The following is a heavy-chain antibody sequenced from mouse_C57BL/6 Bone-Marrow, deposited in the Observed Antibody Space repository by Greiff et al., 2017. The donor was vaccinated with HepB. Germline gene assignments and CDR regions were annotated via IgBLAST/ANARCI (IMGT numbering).Heavy chain of an antibody. Sequence: VQLQQPGPDLVKPGTSVKISCKASGDSFTVYYMHWVKQSHGKSLEWIGRVNPNNGVTYYNQKFKDKDILTIDKSSTTAYMDLRSLTSADSAVYYCARRMAYWGQGTLVTVSA. V-gene: IGHV1-18*01. CDR1: GDSFTVYY. CDR3: ARRMAY. CDR2: VNPNNGVT. J-gene: IGHJ3*01.